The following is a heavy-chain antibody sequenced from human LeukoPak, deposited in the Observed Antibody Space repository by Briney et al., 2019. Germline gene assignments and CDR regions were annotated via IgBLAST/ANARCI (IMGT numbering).Heavy chain of an antibody. CDR1: GGSISSSSYY. CDR3: ARGGGSYMIDY. J-gene: IGHJ4*02. Sequence: SSETLSLTCTVSGGSISSSSYYWGWIRQPPGKGLEWIGSIYYSGSTYYNPSLKSRVTISVDTSKNQFSLKLSSVTAADTAVYYCARGGGSYMIDYWGQGTLVTVSS. V-gene: IGHV4-39*07. CDR2: IYYSGST. D-gene: IGHD1-26*01.